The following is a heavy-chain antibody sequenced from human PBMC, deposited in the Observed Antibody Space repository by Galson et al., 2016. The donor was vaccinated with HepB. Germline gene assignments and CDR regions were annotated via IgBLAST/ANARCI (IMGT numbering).Heavy chain of an antibody. CDR3: AGDSEGGPNDFDY. J-gene: IGHJ4*02. CDR1: GFSVSRFG. D-gene: IGHD1-26*01. V-gene: IGHV3-33*01. CDR2: IWDNGRNK. Sequence: SLRLSCAASGFSVSRFGMHWVRQAPGKGLEGVAIIWDNGRNKQYTDSVKGRFTISSDSSGNRVYLQRNSLSAEDTAVYYCAGDSEGGPNDFDYWGQGTRVTVSS.